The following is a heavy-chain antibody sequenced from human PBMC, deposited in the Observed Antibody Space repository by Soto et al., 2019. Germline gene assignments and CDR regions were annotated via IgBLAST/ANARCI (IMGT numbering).Heavy chain of an antibody. Sequence: QVQLVESGGGVVQPGRSLRLSCAGSGFTFSSYGMHWVRQAPGKGLAWVAVISYDGSNKYYADSVKGRFTISRDNSKNTLYLQMNSLRAEDTAVYYCAKEGVLRFLEWGYYYMDVWGKGTTVTVSS. J-gene: IGHJ6*03. D-gene: IGHD3-3*01. CDR1: GFTFSSYG. V-gene: IGHV3-30*18. CDR3: AKEGVLRFLEWGYYYMDV. CDR2: ISYDGSNK.